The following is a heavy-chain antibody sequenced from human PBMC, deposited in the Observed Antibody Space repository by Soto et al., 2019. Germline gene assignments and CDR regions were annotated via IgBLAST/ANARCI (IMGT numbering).Heavy chain of an antibody. D-gene: IGHD4-4*01. J-gene: IGHJ6*02. V-gene: IGHV5-51*01. CDR2: IYPGDSDT. Sequence: GESLKISCNGSGYSFTSYWIGWVRQMPGKGLEWMGIIYPGDSDTRYSPSFQGQVTISADKSISTAYLQWSSLKASDTAMYYCARRSNYYYYGMDVWGQGTTVTVSS. CDR1: GYSFTSYW. CDR3: ARRSNYYYYGMDV.